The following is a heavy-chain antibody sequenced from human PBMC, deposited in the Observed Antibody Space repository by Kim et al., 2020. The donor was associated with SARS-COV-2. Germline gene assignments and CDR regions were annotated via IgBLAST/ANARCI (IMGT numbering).Heavy chain of an antibody. V-gene: IGHV3-33*05. J-gene: IGHJ6*02. Sequence: GGSLRLSCAASGFTFSSYGMHWVRQAPGKGLEWVAVISYDGSNKYYADSVKGRFTISRDNSKNTLYLQMNSLRAEDTAVYYCARDSRYYDILTGYLYRPDYYYYGMDVWGQGTTVIVSS. D-gene: IGHD3-9*01. CDR2: ISYDGSNK. CDR1: GFTFSSYG. CDR3: ARDSRYYDILTGYLYRPDYYYYGMDV.